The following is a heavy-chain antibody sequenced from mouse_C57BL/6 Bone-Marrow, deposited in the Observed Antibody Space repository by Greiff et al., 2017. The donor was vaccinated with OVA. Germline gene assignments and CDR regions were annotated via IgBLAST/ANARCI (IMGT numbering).Heavy chain of an antibody. CDR2: ISSGGSYT. V-gene: IGHV5-6*01. CDR3: ARQALGNY. D-gene: IGHD4-1*01. Sequence: EVKLMESGGDLVKPGGSLKLSCAASGFTFSSYGMSWVRQTPDKRLEWVATISSGGSYTYYPDSVKGRFTISRDNAKNTLYLQMSSLKSEDTAMYYCARQALGNYWGQGTTLTVSS. CDR1: GFTFSSYG. J-gene: IGHJ2*01.